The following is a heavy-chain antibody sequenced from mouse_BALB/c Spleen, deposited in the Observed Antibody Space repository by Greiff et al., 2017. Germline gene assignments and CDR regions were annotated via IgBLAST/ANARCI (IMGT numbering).Heavy chain of an antibody. CDR1: GYTFSSYW. J-gene: IGHJ1*01. Sequence: QVQLKQSGAELMKPGASVKISCKATGYTFSSYWIEWVKQRPGHGLEWIGEILPGSGSTNYNEKFKGKATFTADTSSNTAYMQLSSLTSEVSAVYYCARRGPATATSWYFDVWGAGTTVTVSS. CDR3: ARRGPATATSWYFDV. V-gene: IGHV1-9*01. CDR2: ILPGSGST. D-gene: IGHD1-2*01.